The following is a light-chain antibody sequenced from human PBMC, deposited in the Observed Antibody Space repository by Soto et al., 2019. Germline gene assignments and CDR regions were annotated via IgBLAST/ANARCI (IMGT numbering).Light chain of an antibody. CDR3: QQYYSTPYT. Sequence: IVMTQSPDSLAVSLGERATINCKSSQSIVYNSNNKNYLAWYQQKPGQPPKLLIYWASTRESGVPDRFSGSGSGTDFTLTISSLQAEDVAVYYCQQYYSTPYTFGQGTKLEIK. CDR1: QSIVYNSNNKNY. V-gene: IGKV4-1*01. J-gene: IGKJ2*01. CDR2: WAS.